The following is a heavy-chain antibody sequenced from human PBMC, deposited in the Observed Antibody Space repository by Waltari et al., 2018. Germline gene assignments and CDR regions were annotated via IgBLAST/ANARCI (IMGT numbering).Heavy chain of an antibody. Sequence: QVQLVESVGGVVQPGMSLRLSCAASGFSLSPFGMHWVRQAPGKGLEWVALASFDGSTTYYADSVRGRFTTSRDNSKNTLYLDINTLRVDDTAIYYCAKDAFGNTYLDHWGQGTLVTVSS. CDR3: AKDAFGNTYLDH. CDR1: GFSLSPFG. CDR2: ASFDGSTT. J-gene: IGHJ5*02. V-gene: IGHV3-30*18. D-gene: IGHD3-10*01.